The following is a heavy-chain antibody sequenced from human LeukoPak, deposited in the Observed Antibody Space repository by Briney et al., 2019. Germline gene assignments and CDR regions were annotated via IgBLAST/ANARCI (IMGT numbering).Heavy chain of an antibody. D-gene: IGHD4-23*01. V-gene: IGHV3-23*01. CDR3: AKGTTVEYYFDY. J-gene: IGHJ4*02. Sequence: GGSLRLSCAASGFTFSSYAMSWFRQAPGKGLEWVSAISGSGGSTYYADSVKGRFTISRDNSKNTLYLQMNSLRAEDTAVYYCAKGTTVEYYFDYWGQGTLVTVSS. CDR2: ISGSGGST. CDR1: GFTFSSYA.